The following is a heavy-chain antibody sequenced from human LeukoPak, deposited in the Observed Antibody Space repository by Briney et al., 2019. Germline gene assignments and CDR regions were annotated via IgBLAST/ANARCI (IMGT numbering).Heavy chain of an antibody. CDR3: ARKTNDYGDYGGGAYYYGMDV. V-gene: IGHV1-69*04. CDR1: GGTFSSYA. J-gene: IGHJ6*02. D-gene: IGHD4-17*01. Sequence: ASGKVSCKASGGTFSSYAISWVRQAPGQGLEWMGRIIPIFGIANYAQKFQGRVTITADKSTSTAYMELSSLRSEDTAVYYCARKTNDYGDYGGGAYYYGMDVWGQGTTVTVSS. CDR2: IIPIFGIA.